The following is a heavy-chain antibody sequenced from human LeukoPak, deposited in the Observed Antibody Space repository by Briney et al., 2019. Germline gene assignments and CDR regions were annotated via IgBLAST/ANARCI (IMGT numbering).Heavy chain of an antibody. CDR3: AGHPGGQYTRGFSAFEI. V-gene: IGHV4-39*02. D-gene: IGHD3-16*01. Sequence: SETLSLTCTVSGGSICGTSLCWGWLRQPPGKGLEWFGSLSDTWNTYYNPSLSSRFSISIDTSNNHFSQRLNSVTDTDTAVYFCAGHPGGQYTRGFSAFEILGRGTLVTVSS. CDR1: GGSICGTSLC. CDR2: LSDTWNT. J-gene: IGHJ3*02.